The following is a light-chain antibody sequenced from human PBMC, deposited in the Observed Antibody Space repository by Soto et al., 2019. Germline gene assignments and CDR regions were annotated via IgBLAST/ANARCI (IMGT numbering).Light chain of an antibody. J-gene: IGKJ5*01. CDR1: QSIGNY. Sequence: DIQMTQSPVSLSASVGDRVTISCRASQSIGNYLNWYQQKAGEVPKLLIYSASSLQSGVPSRFSGSASGTDFTLSISNLQPEDVATYYCQQSFRPHITFGQGTRLRL. CDR2: SAS. CDR3: QQSFRPHIT. V-gene: IGKV1-39*01.